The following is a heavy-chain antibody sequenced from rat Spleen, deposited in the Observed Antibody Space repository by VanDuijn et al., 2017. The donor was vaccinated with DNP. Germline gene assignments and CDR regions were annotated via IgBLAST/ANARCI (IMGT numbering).Heavy chain of an antibody. J-gene: IGHJ1*01. D-gene: IGHD4-3*01. CDR3: AHHAIRGTFYWYFDF. V-gene: IGHV5S10*01. CDR1: GFTFSDYN. CDR2: IIYDGSRT. Sequence: EVQLVESGGGLVQPGRSLKLSCAASGFTFSDYNMAWVRQAPKKGLEWVATIIYDGSRTYYRDSVKGRFTISRDNAKSTLYLQMDSLRSEDTATNYCAHHAIRGTFYWYFDFWGPGTMVTVSS.